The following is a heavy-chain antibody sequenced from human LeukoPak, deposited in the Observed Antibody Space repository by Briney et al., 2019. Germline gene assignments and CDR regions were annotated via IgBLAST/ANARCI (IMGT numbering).Heavy chain of an antibody. V-gene: IGHV3-48*01. CDR3: ARSIYCSSTSCWVYFDY. D-gene: IGHD2-2*01. CDR2: ISSSSSTI. CDR1: GFTFSSYW. Sequence: GGSLSLSCAASGFTFSSYWMSWVRQAPGKGLEWVSYISSSSSTIYYADSVKGRFTISRDNAKNSLYLQMNSLRAEDTAVYYCARSIYCSSTSCWVYFDYWGQGTLVTVSS. J-gene: IGHJ4*02.